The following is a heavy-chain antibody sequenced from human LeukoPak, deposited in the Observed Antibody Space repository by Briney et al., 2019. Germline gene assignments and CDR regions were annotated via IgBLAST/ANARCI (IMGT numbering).Heavy chain of an antibody. Sequence: SETLSLTCAVYGGSFSGYYWSWIRQPPGKGLEWIGEINHSGSTNYNPSLKSRVTISVDTSKNQFSLKLSSVTAADTAVYYCARSDFWSGFYDCWGQGTLVTVSS. J-gene: IGHJ4*02. D-gene: IGHD3-3*01. CDR2: INHSGST. V-gene: IGHV4-34*01. CDR3: ARSDFWSGFYDC. CDR1: GGSFSGYY.